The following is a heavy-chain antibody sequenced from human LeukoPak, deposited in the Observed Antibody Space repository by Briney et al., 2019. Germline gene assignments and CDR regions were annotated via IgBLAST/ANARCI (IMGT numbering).Heavy chain of an antibody. Sequence: GGSLRLSCAASGFAFSNYAMSWVRQAPDKGLEWVSVISGSGTDTYYADSVKGRFTVSRDNSKSILYLQLNSLRADDTATYYCAKGKDGYYYHGVDVWGQGTTATVSS. J-gene: IGHJ6*02. D-gene: IGHD5-24*01. CDR3: AKGKDGYYYHGVDV. CDR2: ISGSGTDT. CDR1: GFAFSNYA. V-gene: IGHV3-23*01.